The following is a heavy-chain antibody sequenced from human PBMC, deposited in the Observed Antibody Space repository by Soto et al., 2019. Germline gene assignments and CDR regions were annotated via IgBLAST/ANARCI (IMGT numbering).Heavy chain of an antibody. D-gene: IGHD3-22*01. Sequence: QVQLQESGPGLVKPSETLSLICTVSGGSISSHYWSWIRQPPGKGLEWIGYVYYSGSTNYNPSLKSRVSISVDTSKNQFSVKLSSVTAADTAVYHCARGDYSDSSGLYSDYWGQGTLVTVSS. J-gene: IGHJ4*02. CDR1: GGSISSHY. V-gene: IGHV4-59*11. CDR2: VYYSGST. CDR3: ARGDYSDSSGLYSDY.